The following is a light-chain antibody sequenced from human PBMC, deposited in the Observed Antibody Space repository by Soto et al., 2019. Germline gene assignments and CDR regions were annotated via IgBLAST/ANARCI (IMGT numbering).Light chain of an antibody. Sequence: EIVLTQSPATLSLSPGERATLSCRASQSVSSFLAWYQHKVGQAPRLLIYDASNRATGIPARFSGSGSGTDFTLTISSLEPEDFAVYYCQHRSEWPLTFGGGTRVDLK. CDR3: QHRSEWPLT. J-gene: IGKJ4*01. CDR1: QSVSSF. V-gene: IGKV3-11*01. CDR2: DAS.